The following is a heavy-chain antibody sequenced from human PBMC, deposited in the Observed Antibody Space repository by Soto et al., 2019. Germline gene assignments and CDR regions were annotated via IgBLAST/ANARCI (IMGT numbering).Heavy chain of an antibody. D-gene: IGHD2-15*01. J-gene: IGHJ6*04. CDR2: IWYDGSLN. CDR1: GFSFSSYG. Sequence: GGSLRLSCAASGFSFSSYGMHWVRQAPGKGLEWVALIWYDGSLNYYADSVKGRFTISRDTSENTVHLQMDSLRAEDTAVYYCARDDVLCDGGRCYGVPLDVWGEGTTVTVSS. V-gene: IGHV3-33*01. CDR3: ARDDVLCDGGRCYGVPLDV.